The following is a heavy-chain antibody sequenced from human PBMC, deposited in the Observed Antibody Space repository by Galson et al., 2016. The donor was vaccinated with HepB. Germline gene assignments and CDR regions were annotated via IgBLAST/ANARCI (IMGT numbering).Heavy chain of an antibody. J-gene: IGHJ5*02. CDR3: ARVKGGCSRHSCVLDP. CDR1: GDSISSSNW. V-gene: IGHV4-4*02. Sequence: SETLSLTCAVSGDSISSSNWWTWVRQSPGKGLEWIGEIYHSEGSYYNPSLKSRVTISVDKSKNQFSLNLTSVTAADTAVYYCARVKGGCSRHSCVLDPWGQGTSVTVSS. D-gene: IGHD2-2*01. CDR2: IYHSEGS.